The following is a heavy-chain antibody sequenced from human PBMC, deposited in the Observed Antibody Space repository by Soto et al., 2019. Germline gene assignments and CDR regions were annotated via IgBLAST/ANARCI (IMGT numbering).Heavy chain of an antibody. CDR2: INPNSGGT. CDR1: GYTFTGYY. V-gene: IGHV1-2*02. Sequence: RASVKVSCKASGYTFTGYYMHWVRQAPGQGLEWMGWINPNSGGTNYAQKFQGRVTMTRDTSISTAYMELSRLRSDDTAVYYCAREIPSIAARPAAYYYYYYGMDVWGQGTTVTVSS. J-gene: IGHJ6*02. D-gene: IGHD6-6*01. CDR3: AREIPSIAARPAAYYYYYYGMDV.